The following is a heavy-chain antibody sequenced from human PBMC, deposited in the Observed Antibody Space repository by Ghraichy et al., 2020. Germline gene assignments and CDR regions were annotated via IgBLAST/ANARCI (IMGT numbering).Heavy chain of an antibody. V-gene: IGHV1-18*01. CDR1: GYTFTSYG. D-gene: IGHD3-3*01. CDR3: ARDKDFGVVITDYYYYGMDV. J-gene: IGHJ6*02. CDR2: ISAYNGNT. Sequence: ASVKVSCKASGYTFTSYGISWVRQAPGQGLEWMGWISAYNGNTNYAQKLQGRVTMTTDTSTSTAYMELRSLRSDDTAVYYCARDKDFGVVITDYYYYGMDVWGQGTTVTVSS.